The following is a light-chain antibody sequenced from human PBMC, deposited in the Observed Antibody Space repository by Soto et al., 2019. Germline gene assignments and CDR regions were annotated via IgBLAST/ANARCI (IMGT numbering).Light chain of an antibody. Sequence: EIVLTQSPATLSLSPGERATLSCRASQSVSSYLAWYQQKPDQVPRLLIYDASNRATGIPARFSGSGSGTEFTLTISRLQPDDFGTYYCQQYDTHTWTFGQGTKVDIK. CDR3: QQYDTHTWT. V-gene: IGKV3-11*01. CDR2: DAS. CDR1: QSVSSY. J-gene: IGKJ1*01.